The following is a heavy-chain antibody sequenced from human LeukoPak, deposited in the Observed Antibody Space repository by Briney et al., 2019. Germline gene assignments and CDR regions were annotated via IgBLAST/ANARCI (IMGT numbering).Heavy chain of an antibody. CDR2: IYYSGST. CDR1: GGSISRYY. V-gene: IGHV4-59*01. D-gene: IGHD6-13*01. J-gene: IGHJ4*02. Sequence: SETLSLTCTVSGGSISRYYWSWVRQPPGGGLEWIGYIYYSGSTNYNPSLKSRVTISVDTSKNQFSLKLSSVTAADTAIYYCARTAANYFDYWGQGTLVTVSS. CDR3: ARTAANYFDY.